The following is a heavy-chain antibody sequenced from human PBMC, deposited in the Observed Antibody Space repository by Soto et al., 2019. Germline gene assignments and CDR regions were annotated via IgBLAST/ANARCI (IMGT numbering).Heavy chain of an antibody. CDR2: ISGRGDHR. V-gene: IGHV3-23*01. J-gene: IGHJ6*02. CDR3: AKARALETQTPSGMDV. CDR1: PITVYNFAA. Sequence: EMQLLESGGGLGQPGGSLRLSCVASPITVYNFAAMTWVRQTPERGLEWVSTISGRGDHRYYADSVKGRFTISRDNSKNSLYLQMDRLSVDDTAVYYCAKARALETQTPSGMDVWVQGTTVTV. D-gene: IGHD3-10*01.